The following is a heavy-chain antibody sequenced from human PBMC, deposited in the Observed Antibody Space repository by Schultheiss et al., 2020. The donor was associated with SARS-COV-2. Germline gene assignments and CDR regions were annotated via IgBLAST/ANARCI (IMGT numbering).Heavy chain of an antibody. D-gene: IGHD6-6*01. Sequence: GGSLRLSCAASGFTFSSYSMNWVRQAPGKGLEWVAVIWYDGSNKYYADSVKGRFTISRDNSKNTLYLQMNSLRAEDTAVYYCARDFSYSSSSGDYWGQGTLVTVSS. CDR2: IWYDGSNK. J-gene: IGHJ4*02. CDR1: GFTFSSYS. V-gene: IGHV3-33*08. CDR3: ARDFSYSSSSGDY.